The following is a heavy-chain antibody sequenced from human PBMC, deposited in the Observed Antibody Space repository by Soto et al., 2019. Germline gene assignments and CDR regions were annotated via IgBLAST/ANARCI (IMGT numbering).Heavy chain of an antibody. D-gene: IGHD1-26*01. Sequence: PGGSLRLSCAASGFTFSSYAMSWVRQAPGKGLEWVSAISGSGGSTYYADSVKGRFTISRDNSKNTLYLQMNSLRAEDTAVYYCAKDGMEARRPYYYHYGMDVWGQGAPVTVSS. V-gene: IGHV3-23*01. CDR2: ISGSGGST. J-gene: IGHJ6*02. CDR3: AKDGMEARRPYYYHYGMDV. CDR1: GFTFSSYA.